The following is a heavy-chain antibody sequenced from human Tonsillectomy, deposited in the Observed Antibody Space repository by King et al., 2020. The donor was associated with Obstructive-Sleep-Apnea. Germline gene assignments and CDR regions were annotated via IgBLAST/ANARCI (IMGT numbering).Heavy chain of an antibody. J-gene: IGHJ4*02. Sequence: QLVQSGSELKKPGASVKLSCKASGYTFTNYVMNWVRQAPGQGLEWMAWINTNTGNPTYAQGFTGRFVFSLDTSVSTAYLQISSLKAEDTAVYYCARVSYDSRGYYYVFDYWGQGSLVTVSS. D-gene: IGHD3-22*01. CDR3: ARVSYDSRGYYYVFDY. CDR2: INTNTGNP. V-gene: IGHV7-4-1*02. CDR1: GYTFTNYV.